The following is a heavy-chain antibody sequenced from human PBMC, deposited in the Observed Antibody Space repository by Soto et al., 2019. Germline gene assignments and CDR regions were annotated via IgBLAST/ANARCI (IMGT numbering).Heavy chain of an antibody. Sequence: LSLTCIVSGDSVSSDNYYWTWIRQPPGKGLEWIGYIYSSGSTNYNPSLKSRVTISLDTSNNQFSLKLTSVTAADTAVYYCARDIRGYSRAFDYWGQGTLVTVSS. CDR1: GDSVSSDNYY. J-gene: IGHJ4*02. CDR2: IYSSGST. D-gene: IGHD5-18*01. V-gene: IGHV4-61*01. CDR3: ARDIRGYSRAFDY.